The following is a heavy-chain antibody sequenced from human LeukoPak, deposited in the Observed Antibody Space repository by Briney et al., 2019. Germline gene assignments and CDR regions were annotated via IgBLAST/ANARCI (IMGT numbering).Heavy chain of an antibody. V-gene: IGHV4-59*01. Sequence: SETLSLTCTVSGGSISSYYWSWIRQPPGKGLEWIGYIYYSGSTNYNPSLKSRVTISVDTSKNQSSLKLSSVTAADTAVYYCARAVPYSYFTYGMDVWGQGTTVTVSS. D-gene: IGHD2-15*01. J-gene: IGHJ6*02. CDR3: ARAVPYSYFTYGMDV. CDR2: IYYSGST. CDR1: GGSISSYY.